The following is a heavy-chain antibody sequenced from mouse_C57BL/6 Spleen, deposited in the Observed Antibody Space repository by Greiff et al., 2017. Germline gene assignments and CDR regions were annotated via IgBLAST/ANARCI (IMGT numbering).Heavy chain of an antibody. Sequence: EVQLVESGGGLVQPKGSLKLSCAASGFTFNTYAMHWVRQAPGKGLEWVARIRSKSSNYATYYADSVKDRFTISRDDSQSMLYLQMNNLKTVDTAMYYCVRDFFPDYYGSSYGGAMDYWGQGTSVTVSS. D-gene: IGHD1-1*01. V-gene: IGHV10-3*01. J-gene: IGHJ4*01. CDR1: GFTFNTYA. CDR2: IRSKSSNYAT. CDR3: VRDFFPDYYGSSYGGAMDY.